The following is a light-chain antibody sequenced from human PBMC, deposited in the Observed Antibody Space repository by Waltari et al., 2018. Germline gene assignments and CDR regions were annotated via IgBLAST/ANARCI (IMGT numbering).Light chain of an antibody. J-gene: IGLJ2*01. CDR1: RNNVGNQG. Sequence: QAGLTQPPSVSKGLRQTAALTCTGNRNNVGNQGAVWLQPHQGHPPTFLSYRNNTRPSGISERFSASRSGNTASLTITGLQPEDEGDYYCSAWDSSLSVVLFGGGTKLTVL. V-gene: IGLV10-54*04. CDR3: SAWDSSLSVVL. CDR2: RNN.